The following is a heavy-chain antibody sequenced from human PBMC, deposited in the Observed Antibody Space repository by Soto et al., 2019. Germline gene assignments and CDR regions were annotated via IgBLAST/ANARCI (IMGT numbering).Heavy chain of an antibody. D-gene: IGHD5-18*01. CDR3: ASGIQLWLRRINNGYSG. J-gene: IGHJ4*02. CDR2: IIPMFGTA. CDR1: GGTFSTYA. V-gene: IGHV1-69*12. Sequence: QVQLVQSGAEVKKPASSVKVSCKAPGGTFSTYAISWVRQAPGQGLEWMGGIIPMFGTANYAQRFQARVTITADESTNTAYMELSSLRSEDTAVYFCASGIQLWLRRINNGYSGWGQGTLVTVSS.